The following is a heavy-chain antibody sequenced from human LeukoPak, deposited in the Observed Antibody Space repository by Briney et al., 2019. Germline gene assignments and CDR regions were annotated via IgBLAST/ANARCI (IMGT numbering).Heavy chain of an antibody. D-gene: IGHD3-10*01. Sequence: GGSLRLSCAASGFTFSSYGMNWVRQAPGKGLDWVSYISSSSSTIYYADSVKGRLTISRDNARNSLFLQISSLRAEDTAVYYCARDYYGSGSSYYWGQGTLVTVSS. J-gene: IGHJ4*02. CDR3: ARDYYGSGSSYY. V-gene: IGHV3-48*04. CDR1: GFTFSSYG. CDR2: ISSSSSTI.